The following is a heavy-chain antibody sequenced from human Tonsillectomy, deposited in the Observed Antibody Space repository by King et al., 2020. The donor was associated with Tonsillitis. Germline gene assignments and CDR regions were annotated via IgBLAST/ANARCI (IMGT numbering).Heavy chain of an antibody. Sequence: VQLVESGSEMKKPGDSVKVSCKASGYTFTSYTMNWVRQAHGQGLEWMGWINTNTGNPTYAQGFTGRFVFSLDTSVSTAYLQISSLKAEDTAVYYCARVGSATLFGAPDHFDYWGQGTLVSVSS. D-gene: IGHD1-26*01. CDR2: INTNTGNP. V-gene: IGHV7-4-1*02. J-gene: IGHJ4*02. CDR3: ARVGSATLFGAPDHFDY. CDR1: GYTFTSYT.